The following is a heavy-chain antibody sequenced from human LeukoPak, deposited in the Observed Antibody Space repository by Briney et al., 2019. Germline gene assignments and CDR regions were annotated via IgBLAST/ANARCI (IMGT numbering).Heavy chain of an antibody. Sequence: SETLSLTCTVSGGSISSGSYYWSWIRQPAWKGLEWIGRIYTSGSTNYNPSLKSRVTISVDTSKNQFSLKLSSVTAADTAVYYCARGRRYGAFDIWGQGTMVTVSS. D-gene: IGHD1-14*01. J-gene: IGHJ3*02. CDR1: GGSISSGSYY. V-gene: IGHV4-61*02. CDR2: IYTSGST. CDR3: ARGRRYGAFDI.